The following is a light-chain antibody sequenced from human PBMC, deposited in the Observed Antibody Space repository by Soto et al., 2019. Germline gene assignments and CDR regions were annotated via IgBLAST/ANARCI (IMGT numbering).Light chain of an antibody. V-gene: IGLV1-40*01. CDR2: GDT. CDR1: SSNIGAGYD. Sequence: QLVLTQPPSVSGAPGQRVTISCTGSSSNIGAGYDAHWYQQLPGKVPKLLIYGDTNRPSGVPDRFSGSKSGTSASLAITGLQPEDEADYYCQSDDNSLSGPVFGPGTKVT. J-gene: IGLJ1*01. CDR3: QSDDNSLSGPV.